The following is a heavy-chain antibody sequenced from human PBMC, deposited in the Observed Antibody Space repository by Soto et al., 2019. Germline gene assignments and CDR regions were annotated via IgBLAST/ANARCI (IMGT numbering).Heavy chain of an antibody. V-gene: IGHV4-31*03. Sequence: QVQLQESGPGLVKPSQTLSLTCTVSGGSISSGGYYWSWIRQHPGKGLEWIGYIYYSGSTYYNPSLKCRVIISVDTSKNQFSLTLSSVTAADTAVYYCARVSYDSSGYYPTPFDYWGQGTLVTVSS. J-gene: IGHJ4*02. D-gene: IGHD3-22*01. CDR1: GGSISSGGYY. CDR2: IYYSGST. CDR3: ARVSYDSSGYYPTPFDY.